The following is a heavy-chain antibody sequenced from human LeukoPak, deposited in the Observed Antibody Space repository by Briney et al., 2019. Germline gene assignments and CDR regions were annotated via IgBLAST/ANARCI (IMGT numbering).Heavy chain of an antibody. CDR1: GFTFSSYA. V-gene: IGHV3-30*04. Sequence: PGGSLRLSCVASGFTFSSYAMHWVRQAPGKGLEWVAVISYDGSNKYYADSVKGRFTISRDNSKNTLYLQMNSLRAEDTAVYYCAKDPTAGWGYGGNRHYFDYWGQGTLVTVSS. J-gene: IGHJ4*02. CDR3: AKDPTAGWGYGGNRHYFDY. D-gene: IGHD4-23*01. CDR2: ISYDGSNK.